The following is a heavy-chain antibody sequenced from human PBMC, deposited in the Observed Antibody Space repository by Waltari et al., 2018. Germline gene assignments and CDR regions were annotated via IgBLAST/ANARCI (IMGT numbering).Heavy chain of an antibody. Sequence: EVQLLESVGGLVQPGGSLRLSCAASGFLFSSYAMSWVRQAPGKGREWVSAISGSGGSTYYADSVKGRFTISRDNSKNTLYLQMNSLRAEDTAVYYCAKVGPHPYLIVPLLGAFDIWGQGTMVTVSS. CDR1: GFLFSSYA. CDR2: ISGSGGST. V-gene: IGHV3-23*01. CDR3: AKVGPHPYLIVPLLGAFDI. D-gene: IGHD2-2*01. J-gene: IGHJ3*02.